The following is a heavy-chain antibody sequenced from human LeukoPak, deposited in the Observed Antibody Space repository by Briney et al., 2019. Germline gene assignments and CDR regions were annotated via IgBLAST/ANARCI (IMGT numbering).Heavy chain of an antibody. CDR3: ARHRSGGHRTDAFDI. V-gene: IGHV4-39*01. CDR1: GGSISSSSYY. CDR2: IYYSGST. Sequence: SETLSLTCTVSGGSISSSSYYWGWIRQPPGKGLEWIGSIYYSGSTYYNPSLKSRVTISVDTSKNQFSLKLSSVTAADTAVYYCARHRSGGHRTDAFDIWGQGTMVTVSS. J-gene: IGHJ3*02. D-gene: IGHD2-15*01.